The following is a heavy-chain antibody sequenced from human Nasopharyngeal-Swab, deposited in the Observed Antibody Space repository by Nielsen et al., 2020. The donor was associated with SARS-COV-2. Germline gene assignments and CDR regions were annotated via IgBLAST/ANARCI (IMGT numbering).Heavy chain of an antibody. V-gene: IGHV1-2*04. D-gene: IGHD3-22*01. CDR1: GYTFTGYY. Sequence: ASVKVSCKASGYTFTGYYMHWVRQAPGQGLEWMGWINPNSGGTNYAQKFQGWVTMTRDTSISTAYMELSRLRSDDTAVYYCARGSSYGSSGYYSHYYYGMDVWGQGTTVTVSS. CDR2: INPNSGGT. CDR3: ARGSSYGSSGYYSHYYYGMDV. J-gene: IGHJ6*02.